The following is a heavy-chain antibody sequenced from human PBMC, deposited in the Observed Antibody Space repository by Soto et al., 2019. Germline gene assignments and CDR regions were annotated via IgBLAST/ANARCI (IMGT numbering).Heavy chain of an antibody. D-gene: IGHD3-10*01. CDR2: IYYSGST. CDR1: GGSISSSSYY. V-gene: IGHV4-39*01. CDR3: ARLAMVRGVYAPDYYYYGMDV. J-gene: IGHJ6*02. Sequence: QLQLQESGPGLVKPSETLSLTCTVSGGSISSSSYYWGWIRQPPGKGLEWIGSIYYSGSTYYNPSLKSRVTISVDTSKNQFSLKLSSVTAADTAVYYCARLAMVRGVYAPDYYYYGMDVWGQGTTVTVSS.